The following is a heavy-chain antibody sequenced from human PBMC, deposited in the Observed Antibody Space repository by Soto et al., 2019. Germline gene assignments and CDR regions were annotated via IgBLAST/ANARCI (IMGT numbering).Heavy chain of an antibody. J-gene: IGHJ6*02. V-gene: IGHV3-48*03. CDR1: GFTFSNYE. CDR3: ARGRVCSGGRCQGNSMDV. CDR2: ISSSSTII. D-gene: IGHD2-15*01. Sequence: GGSLRLSCAGSGFTFSNYEMNWVRQAPGKGLEWVSYISSSSTIIHYADSVKGRFTISRDNAKNSLYVQMNSLRVEDTAVYYCARGRVCSGGRCQGNSMDVRGQGPTVTVSS.